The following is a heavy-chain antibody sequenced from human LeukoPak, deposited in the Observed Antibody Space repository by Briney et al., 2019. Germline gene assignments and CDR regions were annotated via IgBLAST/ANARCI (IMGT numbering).Heavy chain of an antibody. CDR3: ARETANVFDI. J-gene: IGHJ3*02. D-gene: IGHD6-25*01. CDR2: VSYSGST. Sequence: SETLSLTCAVSGGSVSSGIYYWSWIRQTPGKGLEWIGYVSYSGSTNYNPSLKSRVNISGDTSKSQFSLNLRSVTAADTAVYYCARETANVFDIWGQGTMVTVSS. CDR1: GGSVSSGIYY. V-gene: IGHV4-61*01.